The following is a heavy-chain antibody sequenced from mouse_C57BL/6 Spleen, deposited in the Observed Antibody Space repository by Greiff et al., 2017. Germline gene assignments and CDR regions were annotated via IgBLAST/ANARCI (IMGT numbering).Heavy chain of an antibody. CDR3: TGTYYGSSANWYFGG. CDR1: GYTFTDYE. D-gene: IGHD1-1*01. V-gene: IGHV1-15*01. Sequence: QVQLQQSGAELVRPGASVTLSCKASGYTFTDYEMHWVKQTPVHGLEWIGAIDPETGGTAYNQKFKGKAILTADKSSSTAYMELRSLTSEDSAVYYCTGTYYGSSANWYFGGWGTGTTVPVSS. CDR2: IDPETGGT. J-gene: IGHJ1*03.